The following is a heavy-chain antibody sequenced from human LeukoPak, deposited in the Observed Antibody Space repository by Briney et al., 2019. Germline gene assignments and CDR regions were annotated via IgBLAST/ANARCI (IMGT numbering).Heavy chain of an antibody. J-gene: IGHJ1*01. CDR3: ARGSSGWYVYFQQ. CDR2: INPNSGGT. D-gene: IGHD6-19*01. CDR1: GYXFTDYY. Sequence: ASVKVSCKASGYXFTDYYIHWVRQAPGQGLEWMGWINPNSGGTNYAQKFQGRVIMTRDTSISTAYMELSRLRSDDTAVYYCARGSSGWYVYFQQWGQGTLVTVSS. V-gene: IGHV1-2*02.